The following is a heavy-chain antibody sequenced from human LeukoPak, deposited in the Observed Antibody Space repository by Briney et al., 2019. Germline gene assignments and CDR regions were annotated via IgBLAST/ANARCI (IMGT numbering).Heavy chain of an antibody. CDR3: ARDVCSSTSCWFDP. CDR1: GGTFSSYA. D-gene: IGHD2-2*01. J-gene: IGHJ5*02. CDR2: IIPIFGTS. V-gene: IGHV1-69*06. Sequence: SVEVSCKASGGTFSSYAISWVRQAPGQGLEWMGGIIPIFGTSNYAQKFQGRVTSTADKSTSTAYMELRSLRSEDTAVYYCARDVCSSTSCWFDPWGQGTLVTVSS.